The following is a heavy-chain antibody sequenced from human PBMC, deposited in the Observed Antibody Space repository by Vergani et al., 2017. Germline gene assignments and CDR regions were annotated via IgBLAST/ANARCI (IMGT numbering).Heavy chain of an antibody. CDR1: GDSISRGDYY. CDR3: ARSRIYYGAGSPDY. J-gene: IGHJ4*02. CDR2: IHYSGTI. D-gene: IGHD3-10*01. Sequence: QVQLQESGPGLVKPSQTLSLTCSVSGDSISRGDYYWSWIRQCAGKGLEWIGYIHYSGTIYYNPSLQSRSTISLDTSKNQFSLKLISVTAADTAVYYCARSRIYYGAGSPDYWGQGTLVTVSS. V-gene: IGHV4-31*03.